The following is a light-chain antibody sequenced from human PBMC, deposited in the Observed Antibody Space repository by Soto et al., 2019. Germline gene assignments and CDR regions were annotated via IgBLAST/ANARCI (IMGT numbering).Light chain of an antibody. Sequence: QSVLTEPPSGSGTTGERVTISCSGSGSIIGTNTVNWYRQLPGTAPKLLIYGNNQRPSGVPDRFSGSKSGTSASLAISGLQSEDEAEYYCAAWDGSLNNVLFGGGTKVTVL. CDR1: GSIIGTNT. CDR2: GNN. J-gene: IGLJ2*01. CDR3: AAWDGSLNNVL. V-gene: IGLV1-44*01.